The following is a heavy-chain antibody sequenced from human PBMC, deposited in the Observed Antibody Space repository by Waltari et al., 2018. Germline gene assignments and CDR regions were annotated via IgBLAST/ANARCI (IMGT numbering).Heavy chain of an antibody. CDR1: GSSISYSSSF. CDR3: ARHVPGMPNYYFDS. V-gene: IGHV4-39*01. D-gene: IGHD2-2*01. Sequence: QLQLQESGPGLVKPSETLSLTCNVPGSSISYSSSFWGWIRQPPGKGLEWLGGFHYSGTIFYSPSLQSRVTISIDTSKKQFSLELRSVTAADTAVYYCARHVPGMPNYYFDSWGQGTLVSVAS. CDR2: FHYSGTI. J-gene: IGHJ4*02.